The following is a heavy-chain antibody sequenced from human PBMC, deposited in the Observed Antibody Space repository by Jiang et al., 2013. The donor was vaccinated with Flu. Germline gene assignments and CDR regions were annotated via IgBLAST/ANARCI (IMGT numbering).Heavy chain of an antibody. CDR2: TYYKSKWYN. CDR3: ARDDRRFGGQSWFTF. J-gene: IGHJ4*02. Sequence: SQTLSLTCAISGDSVSSDSAAWNWIRQSPSRGLEWLGRTYYKSKWYNDYAVSVRSRMTINADTSKNQFSLQLSSVTPEDTAVYYCARDDRRFGGQSWFTFWGQGTLVTVSS. CDR1: GDSVSSDSAA. V-gene: IGHV6-1*01. D-gene: IGHD3-10*01.